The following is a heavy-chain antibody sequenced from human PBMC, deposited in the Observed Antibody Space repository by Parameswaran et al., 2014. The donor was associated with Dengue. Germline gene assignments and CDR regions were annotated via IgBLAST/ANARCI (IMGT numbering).Heavy chain of an antibody. D-gene: IGHD4-17*01. CDR2: ISGSGGST. J-gene: IGHJ1*01. CDR3: AKEEGGYGDYGGEYFQH. V-gene: IGHV3-23*01. Sequence: RWIRQPPGKGLEWVSAISGSGGSTYYADSVKGRFTISRDNSKNTLYLQMNSLRAEDTAVYYCAKEEGGYGDYGGEYFQHWGQGTLVTVSS.